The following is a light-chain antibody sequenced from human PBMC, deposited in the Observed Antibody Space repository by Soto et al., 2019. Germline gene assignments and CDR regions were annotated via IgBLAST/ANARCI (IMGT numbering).Light chain of an antibody. J-gene: IGKJ1*01. CDR1: QSVSSY. Sequence: DIVVTQSPATLSLSPGEGATLSCRVSQSVSSYLTWYQQQHAPAPRILIYDASTTANGIPARFSGSGSGTAFTLTISRLEPEDFAVYYRHQYGSSPQTFGQGTKVDI. V-gene: IGKV3D-20*01. CDR3: HQYGSSPQT. CDR2: DAS.